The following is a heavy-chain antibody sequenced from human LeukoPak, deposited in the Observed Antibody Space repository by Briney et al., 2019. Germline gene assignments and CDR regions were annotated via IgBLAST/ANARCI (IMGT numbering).Heavy chain of an antibody. CDR2: MNPNSGNT. CDR1: GYTFTSYD. D-gene: IGHD2-15*01. J-gene: IGHJ6*02. CDR3: ARVSCSGGSCYSAPYYYGMDV. V-gene: IGHV1-8*01. Sequence: ASVKVSCKASGYTFTSYDINWVRQVTGQGLEWMGWMNPNSGNTGYAQKFQGRVTMTRNTSISTAYMELSSLRSEDTAVYYCARVSCSGGSCYSAPYYYGMDVWGQGTTVTVSS.